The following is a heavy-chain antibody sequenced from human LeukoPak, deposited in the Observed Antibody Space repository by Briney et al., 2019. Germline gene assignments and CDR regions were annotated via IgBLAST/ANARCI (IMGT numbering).Heavy chain of an antibody. CDR2: VRYDGSNK. CDR1: GFTFRTYG. V-gene: IGHV3-30*02. D-gene: IGHD6-19*01. Sequence: PGGSLRLSCAASGFTFRTYGMHWVRQAPGKGLEWVAFVRYDGSNKYYADSVKGQFTISRDNSKTTLYLQMNSLRTEDTAVYYCAKDGPLYSSGWYVDYWGQGALVTVSS. J-gene: IGHJ4*02. CDR3: AKDGPLYSSGWYVDY.